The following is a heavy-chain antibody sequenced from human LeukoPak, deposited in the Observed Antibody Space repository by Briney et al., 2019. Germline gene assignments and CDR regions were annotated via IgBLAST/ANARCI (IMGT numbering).Heavy chain of an antibody. Sequence: GGSLRLSCAASGFTFSSYAMHWVRQAPGEGLEWVAVISYDGSNKYYADSVKGRSTISRDNSKNTLYLQMNSLRAEDTAVYYCARGGSGWFRWFDPWGQGTLVTVSS. CDR2: ISYDGSNK. CDR3: ARGGSGWFRWFDP. J-gene: IGHJ5*02. CDR1: GFTFSSYA. V-gene: IGHV3-30*04. D-gene: IGHD6-19*01.